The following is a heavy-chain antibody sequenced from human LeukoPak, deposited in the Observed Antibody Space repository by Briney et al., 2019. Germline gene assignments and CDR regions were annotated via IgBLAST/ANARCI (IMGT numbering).Heavy chain of an antibody. CDR3: TTLKRVDFWSGYHDAFDI. CDR1: GFTFSNAW. D-gene: IGHD3-3*01. CDR2: IKSKTDGGTT. J-gene: IGHJ3*02. V-gene: IGHV3-15*01. Sequence: GGSLRLSCAASGFTFSNAWMSWVRQAPGKGLEWVGRIKSKTDGGTTDYAAPVKGRFTISRDDSKNTLYLQMNSLKTEDTAGYYCTTLKRVDFWSGYHDAFDIWGQGTMVTVSS.